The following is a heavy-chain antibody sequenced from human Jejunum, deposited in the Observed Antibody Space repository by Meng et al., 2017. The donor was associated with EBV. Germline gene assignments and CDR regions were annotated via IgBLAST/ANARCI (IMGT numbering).Heavy chain of an antibody. CDR3: TRGSTGAFNA. V-gene: IGHV4-59*02. Sequence: QLRLQESGPGLVKPWDXRSLTCTVTGDSVRSYYWSWIRQSPEKGLEWIGYTHYSETSVYSPSLMSRATISVDTSNSQLSLKLNSVTAADTAIYYCTRGSTGAFNAWGQGILVTVSS. D-gene: IGHD1-26*01. J-gene: IGHJ5*02. CDR2: THYSETS. CDR1: GDSVRSYY.